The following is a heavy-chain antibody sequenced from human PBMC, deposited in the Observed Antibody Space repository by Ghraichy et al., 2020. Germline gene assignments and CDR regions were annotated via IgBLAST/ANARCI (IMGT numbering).Heavy chain of an antibody. V-gene: IGHV4-34*01. CDR1: GGSFSGYY. D-gene: IGHD3-3*01. CDR3: ARGTPIFGVVIIGYYYMDV. J-gene: IGHJ6*03. CDR2: INHSGST. Sequence: SETLSLTCAVYGGSFSGYYWSWIRQPPGKGLEWIGEINHSGSTNYNPSLKSRVTISVDTSKNQFSLKLSSVTAADTAVYYCARGTPIFGVVIIGYYYMDVWGKGTTVTVSS.